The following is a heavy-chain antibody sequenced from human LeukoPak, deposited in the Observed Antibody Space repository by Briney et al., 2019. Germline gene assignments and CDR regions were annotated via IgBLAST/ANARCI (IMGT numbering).Heavy chain of an antibody. CDR1: GYTFTSYY. Sequence: ASVKVSCKASGYTFTSYYIHWVRQAPGQGLEWMGISNPSGGSSNYAQKFQGRVTMTRDTSTSTVYMELSSLRSEDTAVYYCARDGSRYSYGYSDWFDPWGQGTLVTVSS. CDR2: SNPSGGSS. CDR3: ARDGSRYSYGYSDWFDP. J-gene: IGHJ5*02. V-gene: IGHV1-46*01. D-gene: IGHD5-18*01.